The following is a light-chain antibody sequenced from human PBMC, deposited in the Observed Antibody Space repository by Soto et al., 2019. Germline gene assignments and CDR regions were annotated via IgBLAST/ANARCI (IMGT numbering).Light chain of an antibody. Sequence: EIVLTQSPGTLSLSPGERATLSCRASQSVSSSYLAWYQQKPGQAPRLLIYGASSRATGIPDRFSGSGSGTDFPLTISRLEPEDFAVYYCQQYVSSLWTFGQGTKVDIK. CDR1: QSVSSSY. J-gene: IGKJ1*01. CDR2: GAS. V-gene: IGKV3-20*01. CDR3: QQYVSSLWT.